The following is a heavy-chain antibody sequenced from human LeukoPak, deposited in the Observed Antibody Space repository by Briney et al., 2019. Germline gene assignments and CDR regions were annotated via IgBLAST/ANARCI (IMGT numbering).Heavy chain of an antibody. CDR2: VNHAGST. J-gene: IGHJ4*02. CDR3: ARVASGRFDY. V-gene: IGHV4-34*01. CDR1: GASSSAYY. Sequence: SETLSLTCAVSGASSSAYYWTWIRQPPGKGLEWIGEVNHAGSTTYNPSLRSRVTISVDTSKSQFSLKLTSVTAADTAVYYCARVASGRFDYWGQGTLVTVSS. D-gene: IGHD3-10*01.